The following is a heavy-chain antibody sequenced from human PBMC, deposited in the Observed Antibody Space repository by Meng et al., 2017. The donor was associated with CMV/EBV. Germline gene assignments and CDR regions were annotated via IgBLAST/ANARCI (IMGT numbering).Heavy chain of an antibody. CDR2: ISSSSSTI. Sequence: GSLKISCAASGFTFSSYSMNWVRQAPGKGLEWVSYISSSSSTIYYADSVKGRFTISRDNAKNSLYLQMNSLRAEDTAVYYCARDQYDFWSDPNWFDPWGQGTLVTVSS. V-gene: IGHV3-48*04. CDR3: ARDQYDFWSDPNWFDP. D-gene: IGHD3-3*01. J-gene: IGHJ5*02. CDR1: GFTFSSYS.